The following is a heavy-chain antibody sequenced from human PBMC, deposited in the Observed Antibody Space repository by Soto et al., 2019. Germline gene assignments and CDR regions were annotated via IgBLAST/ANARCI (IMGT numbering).Heavy chain of an antibody. J-gene: IGHJ5*02. CDR3: ARVPDR. CDR2: IYHSGST. Sequence: QLQLQESGSGLVKPSQTLSLTCAVSGGSISSGGYSWSWIRQPPGKGLEGIGYIYHSGSTYYNPSLXRXXTIAVDRSKNQFSLTLSSVTAADTAVYYCARVPDRWGQGTLVTVSS. CDR1: GGSISSGGYS. V-gene: IGHV4-30-2*01. D-gene: IGHD2-2*01.